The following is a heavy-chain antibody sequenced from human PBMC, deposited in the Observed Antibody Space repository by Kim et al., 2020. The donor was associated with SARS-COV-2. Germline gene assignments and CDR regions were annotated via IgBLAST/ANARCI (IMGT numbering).Heavy chain of an antibody. CDR1: GFTFSSYG. Sequence: GGSLRLSCAASGFTFSSYGMHWVRQAPGKGLEWVAVIWYDGSNKYYADSVKGRFTISRDNSKNTLYLQMNSLRAEDTAVYYCARGEYSYGDVFDYCGQGTLVTVSS. V-gene: IGHV3-33*01. CDR3: ARGEYSYGDVFDY. D-gene: IGHD5-18*01. CDR2: IWYDGSNK. J-gene: IGHJ4*02.